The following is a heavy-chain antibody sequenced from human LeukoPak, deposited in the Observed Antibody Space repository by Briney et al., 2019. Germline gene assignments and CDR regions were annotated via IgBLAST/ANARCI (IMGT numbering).Heavy chain of an antibody. J-gene: IGHJ4*02. CDR3: AEDIVVVPAAMSVFY. CDR1: GFTFSDYY. D-gene: IGHD2-2*01. Sequence: GGSLRLSCAASGFTFSDYYMSWVRQAPGKGLEWGSYISSSGSTIYYADSVKGRFTISRDNSKNTLYLQMNSLRAEDTAVYYCAEDIVVVPAAMSVFYWGQGTLVTVSS. V-gene: IGHV3-11*01. CDR2: ISSSGSTI.